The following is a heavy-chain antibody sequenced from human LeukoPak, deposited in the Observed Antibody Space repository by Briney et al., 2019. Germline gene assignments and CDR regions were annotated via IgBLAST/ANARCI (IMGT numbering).Heavy chain of an antibody. J-gene: IGHJ4*02. V-gene: IGHV3-23*01. D-gene: IGHD3-16*01. CDR1: EFTFDNYA. CDR3: AKDWGHFGY. CDR2: ISGSGYYS. Sequence: GGSLRLSCAASEFTFDNYAMSWVRQAPGKGLEWVSVISGSGYYSYYADSVKGRFTVSRDNSKTTLYLQMNSLRADDTAVYYCAKDWGHFGYWGQGTLVTVSS.